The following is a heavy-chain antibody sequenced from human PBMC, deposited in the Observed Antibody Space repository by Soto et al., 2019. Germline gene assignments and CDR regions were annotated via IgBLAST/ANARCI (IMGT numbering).Heavy chain of an antibody. D-gene: IGHD2-15*01. J-gene: IGHJ3*02. Sequence: SGPTLVNPTQTLTLTCTFSWFSLSTSGVGVGWIRQPPGKALEWLALIYWDDDKRYSPSLKSRLTITKDTSKNQVVLTMTNMDPVDTATYYCAHSTGYCSGGSCFSDAFDIWGQGTMVTVSS. CDR3: AHSTGYCSGGSCFSDAFDI. CDR1: WFSLSTSGVG. V-gene: IGHV2-5*02. CDR2: IYWDDDK.